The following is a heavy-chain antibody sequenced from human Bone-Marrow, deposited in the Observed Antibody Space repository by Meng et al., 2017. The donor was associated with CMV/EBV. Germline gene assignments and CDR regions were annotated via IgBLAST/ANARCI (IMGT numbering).Heavy chain of an antibody. J-gene: IGHJ6*02. CDR1: GVSISSTTW. V-gene: IGHV4-4*02. CDR3: ARDRLVVVPAATKPLFYYGMDV. Sequence: GSLRLSCAVSGVSISSTTWWSWVRQSPGKGLEWIGEIYHSGSTNYNPSLMSRVTISVDKSKNQFSLKLRSVTAADTAVYYCARDRLVVVPAATKPLFYYGMDVWGQGTTVTVSS. D-gene: IGHD2-2*01. CDR2: IYHSGST.